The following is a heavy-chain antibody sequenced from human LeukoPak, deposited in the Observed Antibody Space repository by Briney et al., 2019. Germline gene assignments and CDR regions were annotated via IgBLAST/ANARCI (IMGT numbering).Heavy chain of an antibody. J-gene: IGHJ6*02. V-gene: IGHV3-49*04. CDR3: TSVGPLPYCSSTSCYSTAKKRYYYGMDV. CDR1: GFTFGDYA. D-gene: IGHD2-2*01. Sequence: GGSLRLSCTASGFTFGDYAMSWVRQAPGKGLEWVGFISSKAYGGTTEYAASVKGRFTISRDDSKSIAYLQMNSLKTEDTAVYYCTSVGPLPYCSSTSCYSTAKKRYYYGMDVWGQGTTVTVSS. CDR2: ISSKAYGGTT.